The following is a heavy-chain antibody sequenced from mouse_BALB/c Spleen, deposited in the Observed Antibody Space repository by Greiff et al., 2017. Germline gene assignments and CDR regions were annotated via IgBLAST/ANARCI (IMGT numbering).Heavy chain of an antibody. V-gene: IGHV5-12-1*01. CDR3: AKLLRKIYYFDY. J-gene: IGHJ2*01. Sequence: EVKVEESGGGLVKPGGSLKLSCAASGFAFSSYDMSWVRQTPEKRLEWVAYISSGGGSTYYPDTVKGRFTISRDNAKNTLYLQMSSLKSEDTAMYYCAKLLRKIYYFDYWGQGTTLTVSS. CDR2: ISSGGGST. CDR1: GFAFSSYD. D-gene: IGHD1-1*01.